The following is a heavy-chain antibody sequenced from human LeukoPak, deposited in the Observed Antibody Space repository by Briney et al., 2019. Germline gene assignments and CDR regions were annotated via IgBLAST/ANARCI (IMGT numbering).Heavy chain of an antibody. Sequence: GGSLRLSCAASGFTFSSYSTNWVRQAPGKGLEWVSYISSSSSTIYYADSVKGRFTISRDNAKNSLYLQMNSLRAEDTAVYYCARDREDIVVVPAALGYWGQGTLVTVSS. CDR3: ARDREDIVVVPAALGY. CDR2: ISSSSSTI. V-gene: IGHV3-48*01. D-gene: IGHD2-2*01. CDR1: GFTFSSYS. J-gene: IGHJ4*02.